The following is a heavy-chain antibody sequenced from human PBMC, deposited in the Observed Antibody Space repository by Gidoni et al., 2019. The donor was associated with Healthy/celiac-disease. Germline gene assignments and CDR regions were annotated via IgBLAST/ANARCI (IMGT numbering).Heavy chain of an antibody. D-gene: IGHD3-16*02. CDR1: GFTFSSYS. CDR3: ARDQHDYIWGSYRSDYGMDV. J-gene: IGHJ6*02. CDR2: ISSSSSYI. V-gene: IGHV3-21*01. Sequence: EVQLVESGGGLVKPGGSLRLSCAASGFTFSSYSMNWVRQAPGKGLEWVSSISSSSSYIYYADSVKGRFTISRDNAKNSLYLQMNSLRAEDTAVYYCARDQHDYIWGSYRSDYGMDVWGQGTTVTVSS.